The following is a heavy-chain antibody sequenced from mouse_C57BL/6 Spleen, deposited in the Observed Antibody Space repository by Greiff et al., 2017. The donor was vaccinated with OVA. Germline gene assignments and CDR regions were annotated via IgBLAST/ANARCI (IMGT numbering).Heavy chain of an antibody. V-gene: IGHV1-66*01. Sequence: VQLQQSGPELVKHGASVKISCKASGYSFTSYYIHWVKQRPGQGLEWIGWIYPGSGNTKYNEKFKGKATLTADTSSSTAYMQLSSLTSEDSAVYYCARSGDGYWFAYWGQGTLVTVSA. J-gene: IGHJ3*01. CDR3: ARSGDGYWFAY. CDR2: IYPGSGNT. CDR1: GYSFTSYY. D-gene: IGHD2-3*01.